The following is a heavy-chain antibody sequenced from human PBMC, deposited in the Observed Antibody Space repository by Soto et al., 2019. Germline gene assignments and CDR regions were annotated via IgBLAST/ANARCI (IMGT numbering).Heavy chain of an antibody. J-gene: IGHJ4*02. CDR2: ISYDGSNK. CDR3: ATPQGGWYPPFDY. Sequence: GGSLRLSCAASGFTFSSYGMHWVRQAPGKGLEWVAVISYDGSNKYYADSVKGRFTISRDNSKNTLYLQMNSLRAEDTAVYYCATPQGGWYPPFDYWGQRTLVTVSS. CDR1: GFTFSSYG. V-gene: IGHV3-30*03. D-gene: IGHD6-19*01.